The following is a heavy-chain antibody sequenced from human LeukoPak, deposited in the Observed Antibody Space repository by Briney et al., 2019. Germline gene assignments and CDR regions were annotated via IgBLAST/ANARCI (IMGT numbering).Heavy chain of an antibody. J-gene: IGHJ5*02. CDR2: ISYDGSNK. CDR3: ARALTPMLTGSRNWFDP. V-gene: IGHV3-30*04. CDR1: GFTFSSYT. D-gene: IGHD5-18*01. Sequence: GGSLRLSCAASGFTFSSYTMHWVCQAPGKGLEWVTVISYDGSNKYYADSVKGRFTISRDNSKNTLYLQMNSLRAEDTAVYYCARALTPMLTGSRNWFDPWGQGTLVTVSS.